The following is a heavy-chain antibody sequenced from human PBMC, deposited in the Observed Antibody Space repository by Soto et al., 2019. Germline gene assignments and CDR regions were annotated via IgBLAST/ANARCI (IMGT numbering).Heavy chain of an antibody. J-gene: IGHJ6*03. V-gene: IGHV3-15*01. CDR2: IKSKTDGGTT. CDR1: GFTFSNAW. Sequence: GGSLRLSCAASGFTFSNAWMSWVRQAPGKGLEWVGRIKSKTDGGTTDYAAPVKGRFTISRDDSKNTLYLQMNSLKTEDTAVYYCTTVGYCSSTSCSEGYYYYYMDVWGKGTTVTVSS. CDR3: TTVGYCSSTSCSEGYYYYYMDV. D-gene: IGHD2-2*01.